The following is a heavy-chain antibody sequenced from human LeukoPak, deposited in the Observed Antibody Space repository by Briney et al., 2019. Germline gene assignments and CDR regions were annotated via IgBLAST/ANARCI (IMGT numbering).Heavy chain of an antibody. V-gene: IGHV4-34*01. J-gene: IGHJ5*02. CDR2: INHSGST. D-gene: IGHD5-18*01. CDR1: GGSFSGYY. CDR3: ARGTGYANWFDP. Sequence: SETLSLTCAVYGGSFSGYYWSWICQPPGKGLEWIGEINHSGSTNYNPSLKSRVTISVDTSKNQFSLKLSSVTAADTAVYYCARGTGYANWFDPWGQGTLVTVSS.